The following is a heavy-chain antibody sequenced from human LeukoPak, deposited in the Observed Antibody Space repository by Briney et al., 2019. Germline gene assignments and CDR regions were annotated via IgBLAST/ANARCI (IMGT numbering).Heavy chain of an antibody. D-gene: IGHD3-10*01. V-gene: IGHV3-74*01. J-gene: IGHJ4*02. CDR1: GFTFTSYW. Sequence: GGSLRLSCAASGFTFTSYWMHWVRQDPGKGLVWVSRISNDGRSTWHADSVKGRFTISRDNAKNTLYLQMNSLRAEDTAVYYCTRDSTSGVDYWGQGTLVTVSS. CDR2: ISNDGRST. CDR3: TRDSTSGVDY.